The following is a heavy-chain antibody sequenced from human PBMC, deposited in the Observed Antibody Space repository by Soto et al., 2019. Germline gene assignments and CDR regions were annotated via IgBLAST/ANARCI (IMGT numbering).Heavy chain of an antibody. J-gene: IGHJ4*02. CDR3: GRPNHSCSWPCYFDY. CDR2: ISSSSSYI. CDR1: GFTFSSYS. D-gene: IGHD6-13*01. V-gene: IGHV3-21*01. Sequence: GGSLRLSCAASGFTFSSYSMNWVRQAPGKGLEWVSSISSSSSYIYYADSVKGRFTITRDNAKNSLYLQMNSLRGEDAAVYYCGRPNHSCSWPCYFDYWGQGSRVTVS.